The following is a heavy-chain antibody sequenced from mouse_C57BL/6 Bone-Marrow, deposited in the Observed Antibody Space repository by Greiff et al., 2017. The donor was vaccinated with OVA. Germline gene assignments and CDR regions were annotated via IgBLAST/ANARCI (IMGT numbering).Heavy chain of an antibody. Sequence: QVQLQQPGAELVKPGASVKLSCKASGYTFTSYWMHWVKQRPGQGLEWIGMIHPNSGSTNYNEKFKSKATLTVDKSSSTAYMQLSGLTSEDSAVYYCARSYYYGSSYWGQGTTLTVSS. CDR2: IHPNSGST. CDR3: ARSYYYGSSY. CDR1: GYTFTSYW. J-gene: IGHJ2*01. D-gene: IGHD1-1*01. V-gene: IGHV1-64*01.